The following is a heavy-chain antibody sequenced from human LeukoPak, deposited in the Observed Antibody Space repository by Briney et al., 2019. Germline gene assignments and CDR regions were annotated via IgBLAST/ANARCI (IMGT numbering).Heavy chain of an antibody. J-gene: IGHJ5*02. CDR3: ARGRSMEFLAFSGAAAGSMSGFSWVDP. CDR2: IYTNGST. CDR1: GGSISSGNYY. D-gene: IGHD6-13*01. V-gene: IGHV4-61*09. Sequence: SETLSLTCTVPGGSISSGNYYWSWIRQPAGKGLEWIGHIYTNGSTNYNPSLKSRVTMSVDTSKNQLSLKLTSVTAADTAVYFCARGRSMEFLAFSGAAAGSMSGFSWVDPWGQGTLVTVSS.